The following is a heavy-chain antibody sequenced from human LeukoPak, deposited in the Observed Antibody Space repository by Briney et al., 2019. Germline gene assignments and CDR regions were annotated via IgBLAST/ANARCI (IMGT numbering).Heavy chain of an antibody. Sequence: ASVKVSCKASGYTFTGYYMHWVRQAPGQGLEWMGWINPNSGGTNYAQKFQGWVTMTRDTSISTAYMELSRLRSDDTAVYYCARGLRGIVVVPAAMGFDYWGQGTLVTVSS. CDR2: INPNSGGT. CDR3: ARGLRGIVVVPAAMGFDY. J-gene: IGHJ4*02. D-gene: IGHD2-2*01. CDR1: GYTFTGYY. V-gene: IGHV1-2*04.